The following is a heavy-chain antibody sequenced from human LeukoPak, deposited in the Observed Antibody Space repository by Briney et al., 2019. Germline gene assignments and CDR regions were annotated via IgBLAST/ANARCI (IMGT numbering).Heavy chain of an antibody. Sequence: GGSQRPSWAAAGSTFAKYGMSWARHVPGRGRGWVSGLIWQVVSTAYADSVKGRFTMSRDNAKNSLYLQMNSLRAEDTAFYYCARDRHRRVTDDAFDIWGQGTMVTVSS. D-gene: IGHD1-14*01. V-gene: IGHV3-20*04. CDR3: ARDRHRRVTDDAFDI. J-gene: IGHJ3*02. CDR2: LIWQVVST. CDR1: GSTFAKYG.